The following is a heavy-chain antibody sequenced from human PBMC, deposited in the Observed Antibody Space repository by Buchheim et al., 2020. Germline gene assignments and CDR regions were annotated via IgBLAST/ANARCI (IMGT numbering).Heavy chain of an antibody. D-gene: IGHD3-16*01. V-gene: IGHV3-74*01. J-gene: IGHJ4*02. CDR2: IRSDGTYT. CDR1: GFTFSNYW. Sequence: EVQLVESGGGLVQPGGSLRLSCVASGFTFSNYWMHWVRQAPGKGLVWVSRIRSDGTYTSYADSVKGRFIISRDNAKNTLYLQRNSLRAEDTAVYYCARDDYQTYWGQGTL. CDR3: ARDDYQTY.